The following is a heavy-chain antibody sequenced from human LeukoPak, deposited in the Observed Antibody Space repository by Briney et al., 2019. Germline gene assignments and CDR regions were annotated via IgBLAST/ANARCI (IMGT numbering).Heavy chain of an antibody. CDR2: INSDGSST. D-gene: IGHD6-13*01. CDR1: GFTFSSYW. V-gene: IGHV3-74*01. J-gene: IGHJ4*02. Sequence: GGSLRLSCVASGFTFSSYWMHWVRQAPGKGLVWVSRINSDGSSTSYADSVKGRFTISRDNAKNTLYLQMNSLRAEDTAVYYCARGVSSWYFDYWGQGTLVTVSS. CDR3: ARGVSSWYFDY.